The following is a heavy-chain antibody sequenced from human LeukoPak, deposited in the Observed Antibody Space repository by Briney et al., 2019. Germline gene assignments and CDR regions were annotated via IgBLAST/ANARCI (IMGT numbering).Heavy chain of an antibody. J-gene: IGHJ6*02. Sequence: SETLSLTCAVYGGSFSGYYWSWIRQPPGKGLEWIGEINHSGSTNYNPSLKSRVTISVDTSKNQFSLKLSSVTAADTAVYYCASWAKRYSSSWSGMDVWGQGTTVTVSS. CDR2: INHSGST. CDR3: ASWAKRYSSSWSGMDV. V-gene: IGHV4-34*01. CDR1: GGSFSGYY. D-gene: IGHD6-13*01.